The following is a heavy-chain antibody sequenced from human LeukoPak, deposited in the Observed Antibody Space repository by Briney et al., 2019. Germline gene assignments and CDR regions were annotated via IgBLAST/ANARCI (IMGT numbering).Heavy chain of an antibody. CDR1: GFTFSSYA. CDR2: ISSSSSYI. Sequence: PGGSLRLSCAASGFTFSSYAMSWVRQAPGKGLEWVSSISSSSSYIYYADSVKGRFTISRDNAKNSLYLQMNSLRAADTAVYYCARASLQDTSGYFAENWFDPWGQGTLVTVSS. J-gene: IGHJ5*02. V-gene: IGHV3-21*01. D-gene: IGHD3-22*01. CDR3: ARASLQDTSGYFAENWFDP.